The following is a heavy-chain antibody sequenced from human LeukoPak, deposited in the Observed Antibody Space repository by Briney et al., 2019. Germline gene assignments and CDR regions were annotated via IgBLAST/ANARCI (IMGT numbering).Heavy chain of an antibody. J-gene: IGHJ4*02. Sequence: EGSLRLSCAASGFTFSTYAMGWVRQAPGKGLEWVSTVTGSGGSTYYADSVNGRFTISRDNSKNTLFLQMASLSADDTALYYCAKDLVVETPTGIFDFWGQGTLVTVSS. V-gene: IGHV3-23*01. D-gene: IGHD2-21*02. CDR1: GFTFSTYA. CDR2: VTGSGGST. CDR3: AKDLVVETPTGIFDF.